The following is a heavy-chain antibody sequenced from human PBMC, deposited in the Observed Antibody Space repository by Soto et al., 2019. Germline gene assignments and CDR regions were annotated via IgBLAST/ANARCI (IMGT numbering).Heavy chain of an antibody. CDR1: GYTFTRFA. V-gene: IGHV1-3*01. D-gene: IGHD5-18*01. CDR2: INACNGYT. J-gene: IGHJ4*02. CDR3: ASGTAMVIVY. Sequence: GASVKVSCKASGYTFTRFAMHWVRQAPGQRLEWMGWINACNGYTKYSQKFEDRVTINRDTSASTVYMELSSLRSEDTAVYYCASGTAMVIVYWGRGTLVTVSS.